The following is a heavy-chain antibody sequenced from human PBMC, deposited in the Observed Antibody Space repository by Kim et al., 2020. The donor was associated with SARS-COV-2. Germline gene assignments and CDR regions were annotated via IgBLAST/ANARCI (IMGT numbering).Heavy chain of an antibody. Sequence: SETLSLTCTVSGGSISSYYWSWIRQPAGKGLEWIGRIYTSGSTNYNPSLKSRVTMSVDTSKNQFSLKLSSVTAADTAVYYCAREGGSSWYVGGDYYYYYMDVWGKGTTVTVSS. CDR1: GGSISSYY. J-gene: IGHJ6*03. V-gene: IGHV4-4*07. CDR3: AREGGSSWYVGGDYYYYYMDV. D-gene: IGHD6-13*01. CDR2: IYTSGST.